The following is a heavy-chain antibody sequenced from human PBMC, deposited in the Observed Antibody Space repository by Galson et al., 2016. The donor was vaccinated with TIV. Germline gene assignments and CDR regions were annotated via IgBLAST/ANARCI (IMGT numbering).Heavy chain of an antibody. J-gene: IGHJ1*01. Sequence: LSLTCTVSGGSIHNSAYFWTWIRQRPGKALEWIGNIYDSGSTHYNPSLQSRATISVDTSQNHFSLKLTSVTAADPAVYYCARWAESGSYYDYFQPWGQGTLGTVSS. V-gene: IGHV4-31*03. CDR1: GGSIHNSAYF. D-gene: IGHD1-26*01. CDR3: ARWAESGSYYDYFQP. CDR2: IYDSGST.